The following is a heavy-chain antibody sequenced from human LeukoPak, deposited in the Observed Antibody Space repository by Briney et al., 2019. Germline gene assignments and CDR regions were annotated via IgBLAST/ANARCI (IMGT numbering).Heavy chain of an antibody. Sequence: PGGSLRLSCAASGFTLRGYGMHWVRQAPGKGLEWVAFIRYDGSDKSYADSVKGRFTISRDNSENTLYLQINSLRVEDTAVYYCARGPSTTWLQSLVDYWGQGTLVTVSS. J-gene: IGHJ4*02. D-gene: IGHD5-24*01. CDR2: IRYDGSDK. CDR1: GFTLRGYG. V-gene: IGHV3-30*02. CDR3: ARGPSTTWLQSLVDY.